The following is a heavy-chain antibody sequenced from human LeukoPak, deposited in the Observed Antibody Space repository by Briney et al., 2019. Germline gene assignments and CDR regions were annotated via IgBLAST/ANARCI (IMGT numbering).Heavy chain of an antibody. D-gene: IGHD6-6*01. CDR3: ARGREYSCSSGYDY. CDR1: GGTFSSYA. J-gene: IGHJ4*02. V-gene: IGHV1-69*13. Sequence: SVKVSCKASGGTFSSYAISWVRQAPGQGLEWMGGIIPIFGTANYAQEFQGRVTITADESTSTAYMELSSLRSEDTAVYYCARGREYSCSSGYDYWGQGTLVTVSS. CDR2: IIPIFGTA.